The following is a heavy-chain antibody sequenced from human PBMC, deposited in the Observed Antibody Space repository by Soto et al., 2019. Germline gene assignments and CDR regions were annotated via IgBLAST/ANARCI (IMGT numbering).Heavy chain of an antibody. V-gene: IGHV4-31*03. CDR3: TRGPIGRVSDI. D-gene: IGHD3-16*01. CDR1: GGSFSSGSYS. Sequence: QVQLQESGPGLVKPSQTLSLTCTVSGGSFSSGSYSWSWIRQLPGRGLEWMGDIYDSGSTFYRPSHKSRVNILMDRSKNQFSLELNSVTAADTAVYYCTRGPIGRVSDIWGQGTVVTVSS. J-gene: IGHJ3*02. CDR2: IYDSGST.